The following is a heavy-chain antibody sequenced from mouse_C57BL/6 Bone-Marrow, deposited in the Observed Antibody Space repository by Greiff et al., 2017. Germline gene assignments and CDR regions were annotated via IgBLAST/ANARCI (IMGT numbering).Heavy chain of an antibody. CDR1: GFTFSSYS. CDR3: ATTVLAGAMDY. D-gene: IGHD4-1*01. Sequence: EVMLVESGGDLVKPGGSLKLSCAASGFTFSSYSMSWVRQTPDKRLEWVATISSGGSYTYYPDSVKGRFTISRDNAKNTLYLQMSSLKSEDTAMYYCATTVLAGAMDYWGQGTSVTVSS. V-gene: IGHV5-6*02. J-gene: IGHJ4*01. CDR2: ISSGGSYT.